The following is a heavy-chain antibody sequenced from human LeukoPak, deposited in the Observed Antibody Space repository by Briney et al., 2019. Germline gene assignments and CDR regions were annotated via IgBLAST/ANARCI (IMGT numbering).Heavy chain of an antibody. V-gene: IGHV4-34*01. Sequence: SETLSLTCAVYGGSFSGYYWSWIRQPPGKGREWIGEINHSGSTNYNPSLKSRVTISVDTSKNQLSLKLSSVTAADTAVYCCARRWRAVAGTDFDYWGQGTLVTVSS. CDR2: INHSGST. D-gene: IGHD6-19*01. CDR3: ARRWRAVAGTDFDY. CDR1: GGSFSGYY. J-gene: IGHJ4*02.